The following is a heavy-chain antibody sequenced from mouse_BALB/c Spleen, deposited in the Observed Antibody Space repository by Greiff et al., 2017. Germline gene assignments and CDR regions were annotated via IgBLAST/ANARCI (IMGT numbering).Heavy chain of an antibody. CDR1: GYTFTSYY. D-gene: IGHD1-1*01. J-gene: IGHJ3*01. V-gene: IGHV1S56*01. Sequence: VQGVESGPELVKPGASVKMSCKASGYTFTSYYIHWVKQRPGQGLEWIGWIYPGDGSTKYNEKFKGKTTLTADKSSSTAYMLLSSLTSEDSAIYFCAREGVYYGSSPWFAYWGQGTLVTVSA. CDR3: AREGVYYGSSPWFAY. CDR2: IYPGDGST.